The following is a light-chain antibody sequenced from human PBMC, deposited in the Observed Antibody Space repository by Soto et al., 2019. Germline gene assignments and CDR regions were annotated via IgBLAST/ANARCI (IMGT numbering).Light chain of an antibody. J-gene: IGKJ1*01. CDR1: QSISSY. CDR2: AAS. CDR3: QQSYSTPT. V-gene: IGKV1-39*01. Sequence: DIQMSQSPSSLSASVGDRVIITCRASQSISSYLNWYQQKPGKIPKLLIYAASRLQSGVPSRFSGSGSGTDFTLTISSLQPEDFATYYCQQSYSTPTFGQGTKVDI.